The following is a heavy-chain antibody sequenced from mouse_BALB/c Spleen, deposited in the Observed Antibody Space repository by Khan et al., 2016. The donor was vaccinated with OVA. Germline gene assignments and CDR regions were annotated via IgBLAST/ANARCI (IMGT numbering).Heavy chain of an antibody. D-gene: IGHD1-2*01. J-gene: IGHJ2*01. CDR1: GYSITSGYV. CDR2: ISYSGNT. Sequence: EVQLQESGPGLVKPSQSLSLTCTVTGYSITSGYVWNWIRQFPGNKLEWMGYISYSGNTNYNPSLKSRISITRDSSKNQFLLMLNSVTTEDTATYYCARTARMKYWGQDTTLTVSS. CDR3: ARTARMKY. V-gene: IGHV3-2*02.